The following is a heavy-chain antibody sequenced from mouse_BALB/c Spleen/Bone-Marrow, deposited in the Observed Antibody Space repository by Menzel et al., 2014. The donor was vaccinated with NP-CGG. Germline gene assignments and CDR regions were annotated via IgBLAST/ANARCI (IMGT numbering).Heavy chain of an antibody. D-gene: IGHD2-1*01. CDR2: IRSKSNNYAT. CDR3: VRHQIYPWYFDV. V-gene: IGHV10-1*02. J-gene: IGHJ1*01. CDR1: GFTFXTYA. Sequence: EVQGVESGGGLVQPKGSLKLSCAASGFTFXTYAMNWVRQAPGKGLEWVARIRSKSNNYATYYADSVKDRFTISRDDSQNMLYLQMHNLKTEDTAMYYCVRHQIYPWYFDVWGAGTTVTVSS.